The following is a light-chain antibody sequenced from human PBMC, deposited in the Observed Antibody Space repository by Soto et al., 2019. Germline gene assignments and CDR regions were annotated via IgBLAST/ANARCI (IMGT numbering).Light chain of an antibody. CDR1: SSNIGAGYD. CDR3: QSYDSSLSGSVV. Sequence: QSVLTQPPSVSGAPGQRVTISCTGSSSNIGAGYDVHWYQQLPGTAPKLLIYGNSTRPSGVPDRFSGSKSGTSASLAITGLHAEDEADYYCQSYDSSLSGSVVFGTGTKLTVL. CDR2: GNS. V-gene: IGLV1-40*01. J-gene: IGLJ1*01.